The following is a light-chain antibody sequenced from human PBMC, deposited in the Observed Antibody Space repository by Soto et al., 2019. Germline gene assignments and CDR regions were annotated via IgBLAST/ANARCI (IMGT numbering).Light chain of an antibody. CDR3: HQYGTSPQT. J-gene: IGKJ1*01. CDR1: QSVSSK. Sequence: EIVMTQSPATLSVSPGEGATLSCRASQSVSSKLAWYQQRPGQAPRLLIYDASRRDIGVPDRFIGSGSATDFTLTISGLEPEDFAVYFCHQYGTSPQTFGQGTKVDI. CDR2: DAS. V-gene: IGKV3-20*01.